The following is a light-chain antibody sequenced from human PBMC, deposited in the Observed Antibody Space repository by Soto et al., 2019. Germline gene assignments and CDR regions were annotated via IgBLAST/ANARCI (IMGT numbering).Light chain of an antibody. CDR3: QQYGSSPPDFT. CDR2: GAS. V-gene: IGKV3-20*01. J-gene: IGKJ3*01. Sequence: EIVLTQSPGTLSLSPGERATLSCRASQSVSSSYLAWYQQKPGQAPRLLIFGASYRATGIPDRFSGSGSGTDFTLTISILEPEDFAVYYCQQYGSSPPDFTFGPGTKVDIK. CDR1: QSVSSSY.